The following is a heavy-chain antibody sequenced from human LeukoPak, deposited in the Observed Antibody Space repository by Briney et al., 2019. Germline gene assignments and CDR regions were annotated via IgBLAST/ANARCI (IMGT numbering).Heavy chain of an antibody. CDR1: GFIFSGSW. D-gene: IGHD3-3*01. J-gene: IGHJ6*02. CDR3: ARAGQITIFGVVILPYGMDV. CDR2: IKKDGSEK. Sequence: GGSLRLSCTASGFIFSGSWMAWIRQAPGKGLEWVAIIKKDGSEKYYVDSMKGRFTISRDNAENSLYLQMNSLRAEDTAVYYCARAGQITIFGVVILPYGMDVWGQGTTVTVSS. V-gene: IGHV3-7*01.